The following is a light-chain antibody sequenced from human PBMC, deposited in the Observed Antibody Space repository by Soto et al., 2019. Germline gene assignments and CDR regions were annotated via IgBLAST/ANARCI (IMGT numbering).Light chain of an antibody. CDR2: DNT. J-gene: IGLJ2*01. Sequence: QTVVTQPPSVSGAPGQSVTISCTGSRSNIGAGYAVHWYQQLPGTAPKLLIYDNTNRPSGVPDRFSASESGTSASLAITGIQSEDEADYYCQSYDTSLSASVFGGGTKLTVL. CDR3: QSYDTSLSASV. V-gene: IGLV1-40*01. CDR1: RSNIGAGYA.